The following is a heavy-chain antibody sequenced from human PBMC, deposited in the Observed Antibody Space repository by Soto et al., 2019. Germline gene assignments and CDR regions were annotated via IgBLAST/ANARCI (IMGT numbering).Heavy chain of an antibody. J-gene: IGHJ4*02. Sequence: EVQLVESGGGLVPPGGSLKLSCAASGFTFSGSAMHWVRQASGKGLEWVGRIRSTANSYATAYAASVKGRFTISRDDSKNTAYRQMNSLKTEDTAVYYCTRLPSLDYGDSNDYWGQGTLVTVSS. V-gene: IGHV3-73*01. CDR2: IRSTANSYAT. D-gene: IGHD4-17*01. CDR1: GFTFSGSA. CDR3: TRLPSLDYGDSNDY.